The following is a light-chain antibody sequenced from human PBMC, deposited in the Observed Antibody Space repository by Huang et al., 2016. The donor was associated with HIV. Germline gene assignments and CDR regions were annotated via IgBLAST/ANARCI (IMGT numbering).Light chain of an antibody. CDR2: SAS. CDR3: QQHSSWPLT. CDR1: QSVRNNF. Sequence: EMVMTQSPATLSVSPGERATLSCRASQSVRNNFLAWYQQKPGQSPRLRSYSASTRATGIPSRFSGSGSGTEFTLTISSLQSEDFAVYYCQQHSSWPLTFGGGTKVEIK. V-gene: IGKV3-15*01. J-gene: IGKJ4*01.